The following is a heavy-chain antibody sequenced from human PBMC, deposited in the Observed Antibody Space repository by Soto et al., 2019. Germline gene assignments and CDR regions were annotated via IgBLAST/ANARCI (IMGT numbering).Heavy chain of an antibody. Sequence: QVHLVESGGGLVKPGGSLRLSCAASGFTFSDYYMSWIRQAPGKGLESVSYISGGCSDTNYADSGKGRFTISRDNAKNSLYLQMNSLRAEDTAVYYCATGPRRLGHWGQGTLVIVSS. CDR3: ATGPRRLGH. CDR2: ISGGCSDT. J-gene: IGHJ4*02. V-gene: IGHV3-11*05. CDR1: GFTFSDYY. D-gene: IGHD3-16*01.